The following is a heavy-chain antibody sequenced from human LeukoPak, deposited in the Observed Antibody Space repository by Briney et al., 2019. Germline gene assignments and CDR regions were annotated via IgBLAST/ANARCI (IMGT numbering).Heavy chain of an antibody. D-gene: IGHD3-16*02. CDR2: IWCDGSSE. CDR1: GFTFSHCG. CDR3: AKLPWGSYRHDALDI. Sequence: GGSLRLSCAASGFTFSHCGMHWIRQAPGKGLEWVALIWCDGSSEYYADSVKGRFTISRDNSKNTLYMQMNSLRAEDTAVYYCAKLPWGSYRHDALDIWGQGTMVTVSS. J-gene: IGHJ3*02. V-gene: IGHV3-33*06.